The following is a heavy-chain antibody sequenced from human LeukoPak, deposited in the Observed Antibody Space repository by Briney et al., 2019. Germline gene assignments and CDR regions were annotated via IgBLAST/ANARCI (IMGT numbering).Heavy chain of an antibody. V-gene: IGHV3-7*03. CDR2: IKQDGSET. Sequence: GGSLRLSCAASGFIFGSYWMSWVRQVPGKGLEWVANIKQDGSETYYVDSVEGRFTISRDNAKNSLFLQMNSLRADDTALYYCARGVTSAWYLRYYFEYWGQGILVTVSS. CDR1: GFIFGSYW. D-gene: IGHD6-13*01. J-gene: IGHJ4*02. CDR3: ARGVTSAWYLRYYFEY.